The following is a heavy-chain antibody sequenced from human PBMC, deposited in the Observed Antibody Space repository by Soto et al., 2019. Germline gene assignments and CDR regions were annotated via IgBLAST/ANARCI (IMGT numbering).Heavy chain of an antibody. CDR1: GFTFNNYN. Sequence: EVQLVESGGGLVKPGGSLRLSCAASGFTFNNYNMNWVRQAPGKGLEWVSSIGTSSSYIYYADSLKGRFTISRDNAENSLYLQLSCLRAEATAVYYCSGVLSGTPNYYYMDVWGEGTAVTVSS. D-gene: IGHD2-15*01. CDR3: SGVLSGTPNYYYMDV. J-gene: IGHJ6*03. V-gene: IGHV3-21*01. CDR2: IGTSSSYI.